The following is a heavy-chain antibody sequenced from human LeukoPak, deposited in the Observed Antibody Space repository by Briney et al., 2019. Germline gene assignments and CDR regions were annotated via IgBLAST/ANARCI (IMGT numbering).Heavy chain of an antibody. D-gene: IGHD3-3*01. CDR3: AKGSISGYYDFWSGCYFDY. V-gene: IGHV3-23*01. CDR1: GFTFSSYA. Sequence: HPGGSLRLSCAASGFTFSSYAMSWVRQAPGKGLEWVSAISGSGGSTYYADSVKGRFTISRDNSKNTLYLQMNSLRAEDTAVYYCAKGSISGYYDFWSGCYFDYWGQGTLVTASS. CDR2: ISGSGGST. J-gene: IGHJ4*02.